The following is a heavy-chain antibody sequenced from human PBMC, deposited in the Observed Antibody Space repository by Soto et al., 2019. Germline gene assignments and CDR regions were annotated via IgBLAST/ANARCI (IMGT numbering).Heavy chain of an antibody. CDR3: ARECSGGSCYSYYGMDV. D-gene: IGHD2-15*01. Sequence: SETLSLTCTVSGGSISSYYWSWIRQPPGKGLEWIGYIYYSGSTNYNPSLKSRVTISVDTSKNQFSLKLSSVTAADTAVYYCARECSGGSCYSYYGMDVWGQGTTVTVSS. CDR2: IYYSGST. J-gene: IGHJ6*02. CDR1: GGSISSYY. V-gene: IGHV4-59*01.